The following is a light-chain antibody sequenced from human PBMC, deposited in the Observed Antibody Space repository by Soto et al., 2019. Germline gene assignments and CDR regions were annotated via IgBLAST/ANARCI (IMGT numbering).Light chain of an antibody. V-gene: IGKV3D-15*01. CDR3: QQYNDWPRT. CDR1: QSVSSTY. CDR2: GAS. Sequence: EIVLAQSPATLSLSPGEGATLSCRASQSVSSTYLAWYQQKPGQAPRLLISGASSRATGIPARFSGSGSGTEFTLTINSLQSEDFAVYYCQQYNDWPRTFGQGTKVDIK. J-gene: IGKJ1*01.